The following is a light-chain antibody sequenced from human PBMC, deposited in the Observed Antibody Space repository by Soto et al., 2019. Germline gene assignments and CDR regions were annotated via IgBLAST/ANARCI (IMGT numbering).Light chain of an antibody. CDR1: SSDIGTYNY. V-gene: IGLV2-14*01. J-gene: IGLJ3*02. CDR3: SSYTTSSTQV. CDR2: EVS. Sequence: QSALTQPASVSGSPGQSITISCTGTSSDIGTYNYVSWYQQHPGKVPKLMIYEVSNRPSGVSNRFSGSKSGNTASLAISGPQAEDEADYYCSSYTTSSTQVFGGGTKLTVL.